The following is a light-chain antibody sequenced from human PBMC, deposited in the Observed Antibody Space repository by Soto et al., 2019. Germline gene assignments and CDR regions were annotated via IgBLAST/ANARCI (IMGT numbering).Light chain of an antibody. CDR2: DDD. V-gene: IGLV1-36*01. Sequence: QPVLTQPPSVSAAPRLRVTISCSGSSSNIGNNAVNWYQQLPGKAPKLLIYDDDLLPSGVSDRFSGSKSGTSASLAISGLQSEDEADYYCAAWDDSLNGPVFGGGTKLTVL. CDR3: AAWDDSLNGPV. J-gene: IGLJ3*02. CDR1: SSNIGNNA.